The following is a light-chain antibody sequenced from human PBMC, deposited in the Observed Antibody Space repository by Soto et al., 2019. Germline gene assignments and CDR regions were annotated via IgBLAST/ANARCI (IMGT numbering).Light chain of an antibody. J-gene: IGKJ1*01. CDR1: QRINSN. CDR2: GAS. V-gene: IGKV3-15*01. CDR3: HQDFNLPWT. Sequence: EIVMTQSPATLSVSPGERSTLSCRARQRINSNLAWYQHKPGQAHRLIIYGASTRATGIPARFSGSGSGTDFTLTISSLQPEDFAVYFCHQDFNLPWTFGQGTKV.